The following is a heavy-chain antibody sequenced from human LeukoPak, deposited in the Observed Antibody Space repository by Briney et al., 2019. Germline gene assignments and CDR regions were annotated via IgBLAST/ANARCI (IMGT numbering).Heavy chain of an antibody. D-gene: IGHD3/OR15-3a*01. V-gene: IGHV3-21*01. CDR3: ARPVGRGRSYYFDY. CDR1: GITFKNYN. CDR2: IGSASSYV. J-gene: IGHJ4*02. Sequence: AGGSLRLSCAASGITFKNYNMNWVRQAPGKGLEWVAFIGSASSYVFYADSVKGRFTISRDNAKNSLYLQMNSLRAEDTAVYYCARPVGRGRSYYFDYWGQGTLVTVSS.